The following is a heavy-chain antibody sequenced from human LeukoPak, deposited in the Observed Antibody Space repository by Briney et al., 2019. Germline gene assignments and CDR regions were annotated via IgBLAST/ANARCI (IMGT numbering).Heavy chain of an antibody. V-gene: IGHV3-7*01. CDR2: IKEDGSEK. CDR3: TRGRLTMT. CDR1: GFTFSSSW. J-gene: IGHJ5*02. D-gene: IGHD3-22*01. Sequence: PGGSLRLSCAASGFTFSSSWMSWVRQAPGKGLEWVANIKEDGSEKCYVEPVKGRFSISRDNAKNSLYLQMNSLRVEDTAVYYCTRGRLTMTWGQGTLVTVSS.